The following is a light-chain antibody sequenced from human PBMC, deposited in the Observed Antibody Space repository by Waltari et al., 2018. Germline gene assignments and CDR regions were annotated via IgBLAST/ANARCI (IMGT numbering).Light chain of an antibody. CDR1: QGINNY. J-gene: IGKJ4*01. CDR2: DAS. CDR3: QQYNNYPPT. Sequence: DIQMTQSPSSLSASVGDRVTLTCRASQGINNYLAWFQQKPGKDPKSLIYDASTLHSGVSSNFSGSGSGTDFTLTISSLQPEDVATYYCQQYNNYPPTFGGGTKVEIK. V-gene: IGKV1-16*02.